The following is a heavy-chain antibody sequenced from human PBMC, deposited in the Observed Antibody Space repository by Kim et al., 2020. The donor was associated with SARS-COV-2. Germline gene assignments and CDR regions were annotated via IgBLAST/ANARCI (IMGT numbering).Heavy chain of an antibody. Sequence: SETLSLTCTVSGGSVTSGSYYWGWVRQPPGKGLEWIATIYYSVNIYSNPSLKSRVTISVDTPKNQVSLKLSSVTAADTAVYYCTGGHGDMIRVDVWGQGT. CDR1: GGSVTSGSYY. J-gene: IGHJ6*02. V-gene: IGHV4-39*07. CDR2: IYYSVNI. D-gene: IGHD3-10*01. CDR3: TGGHGDMIRVDV.